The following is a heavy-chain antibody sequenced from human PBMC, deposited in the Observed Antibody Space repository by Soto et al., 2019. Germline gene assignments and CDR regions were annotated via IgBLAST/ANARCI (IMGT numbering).Heavy chain of an antibody. CDR3: AREVGYRSSTSCYPYYFDY. V-gene: IGHV4-59*01. D-gene: IGHD2-2*01. J-gene: IGHJ4*02. Sequence: QVQLQESGPGLVKPSETLSLTCTVSGGSISSYYWSWIRQPPGKGLEWIGYIYYSGSTNYNPYLTSRVTISVDTSKIQFSLKLSSVTAADTAVYYCAREVGYRSSTSCYPYYFDYWGQGTLVTVSS. CDR1: GGSISSYY. CDR2: IYYSGST.